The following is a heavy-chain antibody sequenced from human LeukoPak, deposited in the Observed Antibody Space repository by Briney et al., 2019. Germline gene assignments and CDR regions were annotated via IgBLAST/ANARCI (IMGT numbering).Heavy chain of an antibody. CDR1: GGSISTYY. CDR2: LYYNGRT. Sequence: ETLSLTCTVSGGSISTYYWSWIRQPPGKGLEWIGYLYYNGRTNYNPSLKSRVTLSLDTSKNQFSLKLSSVTAADTAVYYCARHDRSGYDSRGLFDYWGQGTLVTVSS. CDR3: ARHDRSGYDSRGLFDY. D-gene: IGHD5-12*01. J-gene: IGHJ4*02. V-gene: IGHV4-59*08.